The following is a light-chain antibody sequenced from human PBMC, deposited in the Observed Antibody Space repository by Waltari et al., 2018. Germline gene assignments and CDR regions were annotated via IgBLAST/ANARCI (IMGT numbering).Light chain of an antibody. Sequence: DIQMTQSPSTLSASVGDRATLPCRASQSISTWLAWYQQKPGKAPQLLIYEASNLENGVPSRFSGSGSGTDFTLTISSLQADDFATYYCQQYDSDSITFGQGTKLEI. CDR3: QQYDSDSIT. CDR2: EAS. J-gene: IGKJ2*01. CDR1: QSISTW. V-gene: IGKV1-5*03.